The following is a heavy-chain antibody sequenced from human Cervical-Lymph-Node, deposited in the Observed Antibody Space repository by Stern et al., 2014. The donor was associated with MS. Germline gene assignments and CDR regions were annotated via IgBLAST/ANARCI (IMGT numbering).Heavy chain of an antibody. CDR3: AREGPRTGTLVY. V-gene: IGHV4-30-4*01. Sequence: QLQLQESGPGLVKPSQTLSLTCTVSGGSISSGDYYWRWIRQPPGQGLEWIGYIYYSGGTYYNPFLKSRVIISVDTSKNQFSLKLSSVTAADTAVYYCAREGPRTGTLVYWGQGTLVTVSS. J-gene: IGHJ4*02. CDR2: IYYSGGT. D-gene: IGHD3/OR15-3a*01. CDR1: GGSISSGDYY.